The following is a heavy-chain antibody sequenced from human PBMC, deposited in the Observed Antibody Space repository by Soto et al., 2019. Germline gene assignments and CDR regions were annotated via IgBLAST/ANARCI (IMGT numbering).Heavy chain of an antibody. V-gene: IGHV2-5*02. Sequence: SGPTLVNPTQTLTLTCTFSGFSLSRSDVGVGWIRQPPGKALEWLALIYWDDDKRYSPSLKSRLTITKDTSKNQVVLTMTNMDPVDTATYYCAHSLIGYYYDSSGSNWFDPWGQGTLVTVSS. CDR2: IYWDDDK. J-gene: IGHJ5*02. CDR1: GFSLSRSDVG. D-gene: IGHD3-22*01. CDR3: AHSLIGYYYDSSGSNWFDP.